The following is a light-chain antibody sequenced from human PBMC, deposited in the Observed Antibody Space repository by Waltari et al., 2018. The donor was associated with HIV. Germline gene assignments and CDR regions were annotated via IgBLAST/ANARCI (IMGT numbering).Light chain of an antibody. CDR2: ACS. CDR1: TRTVGAYNY. V-gene: IGLV2-14*03. J-gene: IGLJ1*01. Sequence: QSGLTQPASVPGPPGQSITLSCTGTTRTVGAYNYVSWYQQHPGKAPTLMLYACSNRPSGVSNRFSGSKSCNTASLTISGLQAEDEADYYCSSYTSSRSDVVGTGTRVPV. CDR3: SSYTSSRSDV.